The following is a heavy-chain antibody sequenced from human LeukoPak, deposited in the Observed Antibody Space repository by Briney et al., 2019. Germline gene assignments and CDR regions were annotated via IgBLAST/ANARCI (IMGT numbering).Heavy chain of an antibody. J-gene: IGHJ4*02. CDR2: IYYSGST. CDR3: AREPPPYSGSYNGFDY. D-gene: IGHD1-26*01. CDR1: GYSISSGYY. Sequence: PSETLSLTCTVSGYSISSGYYWGWIRQPPGKGLEWIGYIYYSGSTNYNPSLKSRVTISVDTSKNQFSLKLSSVTAADTAVYYCAREPPPYSGSYNGFDYWGQGTLVTVSS. V-gene: IGHV4-38-2*02.